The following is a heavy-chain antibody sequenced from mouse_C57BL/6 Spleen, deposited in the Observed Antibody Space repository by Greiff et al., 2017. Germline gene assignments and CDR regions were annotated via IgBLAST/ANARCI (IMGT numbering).Heavy chain of an antibody. CDR2: IDPSDSYT. J-gene: IGHJ2*01. Sequence: QVQLQQPGAELVMPGASVKLSCKASGYTFTSSWMHWVKQRPGQGLEWIGEIDPSDSYTNYNQKFKGKYTVTVDKSSSTAYMQLSSLTSEDSAVXSCARWGDSSGYWGQGTTLTVSA. D-gene: IGHD3-2*02. CDR3: ARWGDSSGY. V-gene: IGHV1-69*01. CDR1: GYTFTSSW.